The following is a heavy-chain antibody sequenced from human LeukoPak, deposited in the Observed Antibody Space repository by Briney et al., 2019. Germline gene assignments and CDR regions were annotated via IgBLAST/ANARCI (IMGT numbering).Heavy chain of an antibody. D-gene: IGHD5-12*01. CDR3: ARENILEDTSTVDY. Sequence: LSCPATGFRLRQYKMKELDQAAARELTGGHFISLSGSYMYYADSVKGLFTIARDNANNSLYVQMDSLRADVTAVYYCARENILEDTSTVDYWGQGTLVTVSS. CDR2: ISLSGSYM. J-gene: IGHJ4*02. CDR1: GFRLRQYK. V-gene: IGHV3-21*06.